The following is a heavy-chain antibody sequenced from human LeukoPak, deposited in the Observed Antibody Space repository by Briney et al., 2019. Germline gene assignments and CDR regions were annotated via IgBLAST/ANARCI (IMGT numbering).Heavy chain of an antibody. CDR3: ARHGALEYPSSSSFDY. CDR2: IYYSGST. V-gene: IGHV4-59*08. Sequence: SETLSLTCTVSGGSISSYYWSWIRQPSGKGLEWSGFIYYSGSTNYNPSLKSRVTISVEMSKNQFSLKLRSVTAADTAVYYCARHGALEYPSSSSFDYWGQGTLVTVSS. D-gene: IGHD6-6*01. J-gene: IGHJ4*02. CDR1: GGSISSYY.